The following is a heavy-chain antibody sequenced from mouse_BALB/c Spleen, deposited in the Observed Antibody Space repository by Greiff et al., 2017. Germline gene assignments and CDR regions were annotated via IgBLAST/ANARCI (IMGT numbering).Heavy chain of an antibody. J-gene: IGHJ2*01. Sequence: VQLQQSGAELAKPGASVKMSCKASGYTFTSYWMHWVKQRPGQGLEWIGYINPSTGYTEYNQKFKDKATLTADKSSSTAYMQLRSLTSEDSAVYYCARVINYYFDYWGQGTTLTVSS. CDR3: ARVINYYFDY. CDR2: INPSTGYT. V-gene: IGHV1-7*01. CDR1: GYTFTSYW. D-gene: IGHD2-4*01.